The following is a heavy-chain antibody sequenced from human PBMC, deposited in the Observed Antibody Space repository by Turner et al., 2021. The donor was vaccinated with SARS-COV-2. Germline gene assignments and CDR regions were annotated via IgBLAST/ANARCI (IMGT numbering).Heavy chain of an antibody. Sequence: QVQLVQSGAEVKKPGASVNVSCTASGYTFTGYYMHWVRQAPGQGLEWMGWINPNSGGTNYAQKFQGRDTMTRDTSISTAYMELSRLRSDDTAVYYCAVLEMAKITDAFDIWGQGTMVTVSS. D-gene: IGHD5-12*01. CDR2: INPNSGGT. CDR3: AVLEMAKITDAFDI. J-gene: IGHJ3*02. V-gene: IGHV1-2*02. CDR1: GYTFTGYY.